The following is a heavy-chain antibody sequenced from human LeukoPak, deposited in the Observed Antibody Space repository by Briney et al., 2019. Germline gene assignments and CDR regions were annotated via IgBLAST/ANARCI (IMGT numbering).Heavy chain of an antibody. CDR2: LRGDGET. CDR3: AKASWVSSADAVL. V-gene: IGHV3-23*01. CDR1: GFTFRSYA. D-gene: IGHD3-16*01. J-gene: IGHJ4*02. Sequence: GALRLSCAASGFTFRSYAMSWVRQAPARGLEWVSGLRGDGETFYADSVKGRFTLSRDHSRNTVYLHLNNLRVEDTAVYYCAKASWVSSADAVLWGQGTVVTVS.